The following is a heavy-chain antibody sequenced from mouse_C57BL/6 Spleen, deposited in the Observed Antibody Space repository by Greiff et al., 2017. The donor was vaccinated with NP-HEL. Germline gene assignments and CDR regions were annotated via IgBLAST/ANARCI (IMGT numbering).Heavy chain of an antibody. Sequence: EVQLQQSGPELVKPGASVKISCKASGYTFTDYYMNWVKQSHGKSLEWIGDINPNNGGTSYNQKFKGKATLTVDKSSSTAYMELRSLTSEDSAVYYCARAGGYYDRTGFAYWGQGTLVTVSA. CDR1: GYTFTDYY. V-gene: IGHV1-26*01. D-gene: IGHD2-3*01. CDR2: INPNNGGT. J-gene: IGHJ3*01. CDR3: ARAGGYYDRTGFAY.